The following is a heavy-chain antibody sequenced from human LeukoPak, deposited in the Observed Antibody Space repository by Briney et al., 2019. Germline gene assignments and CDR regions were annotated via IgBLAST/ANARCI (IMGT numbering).Heavy chain of an antibody. D-gene: IGHD3-10*01. CDR3: AILPGEDYYYYGMDV. Sequence: SETLSLTCAVYGGSFSGYYWSWIRQPPGKGLEWIGEINHSESTNYNPSLKSRVTISVDTSKNQFSLKLSSVTAADTAVYYCAILPGEDYYYYGMDVWGQGTTVTVSS. CDR1: GGSFSGYY. J-gene: IGHJ6*02. V-gene: IGHV4-34*01. CDR2: INHSEST.